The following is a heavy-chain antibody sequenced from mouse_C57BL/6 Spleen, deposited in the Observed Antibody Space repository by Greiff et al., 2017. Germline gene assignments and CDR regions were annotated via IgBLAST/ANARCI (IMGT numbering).Heavy chain of an antibody. V-gene: IGHV2-9-1*01. CDR3: ARNPTGDFDG. CDR2: IWPGGGT. CDR1: GFAFTSYA. Sequence: VLLVESGPGLVAPSQSLSISCTVSGFAFTSYAISWVHQPPGKGLEWLGVIWPGGGTNYNSALKARLSISKDNSKSQGYIKINSLQTDDTARYYCARNPTGDFDGWGTGTTVTVSS. J-gene: IGHJ1*03.